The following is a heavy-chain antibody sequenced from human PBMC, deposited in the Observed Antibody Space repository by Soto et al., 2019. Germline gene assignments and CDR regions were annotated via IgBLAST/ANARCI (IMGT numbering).Heavy chain of an antibody. D-gene: IGHD4-17*01. CDR3: AKDLIYGGNSYYYYGMDV. Sequence: PGGSLRLSCAASGFTFSSYGMSWVRQAPGKGLEWVSAISGSGGSTYYADSVKGRFTISRDNSKNTLYLQMNSLRAEDTAVYYCAKDLIYGGNSYYYYGMDVWGQGTTVTVSS. CDR2: ISGSGGST. CDR1: GFTFSSYG. J-gene: IGHJ6*02. V-gene: IGHV3-23*01.